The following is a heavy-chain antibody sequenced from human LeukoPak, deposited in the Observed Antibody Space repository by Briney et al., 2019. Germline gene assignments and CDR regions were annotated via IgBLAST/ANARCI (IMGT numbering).Heavy chain of an antibody. J-gene: IGHJ4*02. CDR3: ARDVAWYSSGWYVDY. Sequence: ASVKVSCKASGYTFTGYYMHWVRQAPGQGLEWMGWINPNSGGTNYAQKLQGRVTMTTDTSTSTAYMELRSLRSDDTAVYYCARDVAWYSSGWYVDYWGQGTLVTVSS. D-gene: IGHD6-19*01. CDR2: INPNSGGT. CDR1: GYTFTGYY. V-gene: IGHV1-2*02.